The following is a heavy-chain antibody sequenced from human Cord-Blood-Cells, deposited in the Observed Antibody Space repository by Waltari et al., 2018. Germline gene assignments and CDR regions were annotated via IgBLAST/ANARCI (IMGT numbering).Heavy chain of an antibody. CDR3: AREWDADWSGYFAFDI. V-gene: IGHV1-69*06. J-gene: IGHJ3*02. D-gene: IGHD3-3*01. CDR2: MIPIFGTA. CDR1: GATLSSHA. Sequence: VQLVQSGAEVKKLGSSVTVYCKGSGATLSSHAISWVRQAPGQGLEWMGGMIPIFGTANYAQKFQGRVTITADKSTSTAYMELSSLRSEDTAVYYCAREWDADWSGYFAFDIWGQGTMVTVSS.